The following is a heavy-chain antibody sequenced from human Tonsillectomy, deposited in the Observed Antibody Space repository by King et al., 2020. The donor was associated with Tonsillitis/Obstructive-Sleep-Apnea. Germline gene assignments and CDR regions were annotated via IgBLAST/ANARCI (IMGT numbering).Heavy chain of an antibody. Sequence: VQLVESGGGLVQPGGSLRLSCVASGLTFSHYWMTWVRQAPGKGLEWVADIKQDANEKYYVDSVKGRFTISRDNSKNSLYLQMNSLRVEDTALYYCATDGDGMDGWGHGTTVTVSS. CDR2: IKQDANEK. CDR3: ATDGDGMDG. V-gene: IGHV3-7*03. CDR1: GLTFSHYW. J-gene: IGHJ6*02. D-gene: IGHD5-24*01.